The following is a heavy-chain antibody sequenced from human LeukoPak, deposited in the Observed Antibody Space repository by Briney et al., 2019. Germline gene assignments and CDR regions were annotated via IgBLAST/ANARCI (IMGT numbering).Heavy chain of an antibody. CDR3: ARLSYSSRTYWYFDL. D-gene: IGHD6-13*01. J-gene: IGHJ2*01. CDR1: GGSISSYY. V-gene: IGHV4-59*01. Sequence: DPSETLSLTCTVSGGSISSYYWSWIRQPPGKGLEWIGYIYYSGSTNYNPSLKSRVTISVDTSKNQFSLKLSSVTAADTAVYYCARLSYSSRTYWYFDLWGRGTLVTVSS. CDR2: IYYSGST.